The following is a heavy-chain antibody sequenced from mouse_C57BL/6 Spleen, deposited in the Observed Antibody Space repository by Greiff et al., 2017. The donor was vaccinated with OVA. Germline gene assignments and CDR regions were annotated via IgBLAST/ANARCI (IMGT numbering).Heavy chain of an antibody. J-gene: IGHJ2*01. CDR3: ARGETAQATFDY. D-gene: IGHD3-2*02. CDR1: GYAFSSSW. CDR2: IYPGDGDT. Sequence: LQESGPELVKPGASVKISCKASGYAFSSSWMNWVKQRPGKGLEWIGRIYPGDGDTNYNGKFKGKATLTADKSSSTAYMQLSSLTSEDSAVYFCARGETAQATFDYWGQGTTLTVSS. V-gene: IGHV1-82*01.